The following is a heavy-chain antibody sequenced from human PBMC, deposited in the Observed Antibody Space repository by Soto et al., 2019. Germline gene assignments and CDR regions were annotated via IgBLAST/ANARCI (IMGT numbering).Heavy chain of an antibody. D-gene: IGHD6-19*01. V-gene: IGHV4-59*08. Sequence: QVQLQESGPGLVKPSETLSLTCTVSGGSISSYYWSWIRQPPGKGLEWIGYIYYNGSTNYNPSLKSRVTISVDTSKNQFSLKLTSVTAADTAVYYCARTGITVLGTGLTFWYFDLWGRGTLVTVSS. CDR1: GGSISSYY. CDR2: IYYNGST. J-gene: IGHJ2*01. CDR3: ARTGITVLGTGLTFWYFDL.